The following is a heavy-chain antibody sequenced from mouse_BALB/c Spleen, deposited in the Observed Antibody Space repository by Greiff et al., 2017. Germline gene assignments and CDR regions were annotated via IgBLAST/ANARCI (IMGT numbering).Heavy chain of an antibody. Sequence: EVKLMESGGGLVQPGGSLKLSCAASGFTFSSYTMSWVRQTPEKRLEWVAYISNGGGSTYYPDTVKGRFTISRDNAKNTLYLQMSSLKSEDTAMYYCARHALGWYFDVWGAGTTVTVSS. D-gene: IGHD4-1*01. CDR1: GFTFSSYT. V-gene: IGHV5-12-2*01. J-gene: IGHJ1*01. CDR3: ARHALGWYFDV. CDR2: ISNGGGST.